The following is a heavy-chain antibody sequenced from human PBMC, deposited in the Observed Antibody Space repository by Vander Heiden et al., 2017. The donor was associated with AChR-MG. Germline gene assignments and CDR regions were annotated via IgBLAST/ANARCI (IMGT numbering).Heavy chain of an antibody. D-gene: IGHD2-21*01. CDR1: GSSLSNYA. CDR3: AGARLPGTYSVHGYFKYYYGMDV. CDR2: ISARSAYI. V-gene: IGHV3-21*01. Sequence: EVPLVESGGGLVMPGGSPRLSCAASGSSLSNYAMHWVRQAPAEGPAWVPSISARSAYIDYAESVRGRFTISRDNARNSLFLQMDSLRADDTAVYYCAGARLPGTYSVHGYFKYYYGMDVWGHGTMVTVSS. J-gene: IGHJ6*02.